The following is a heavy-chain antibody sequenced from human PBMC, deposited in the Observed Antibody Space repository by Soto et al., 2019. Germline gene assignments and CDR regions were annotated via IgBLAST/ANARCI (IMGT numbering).Heavy chain of an antibody. CDR3: ARHSINGARVSNY. Sequence: SETLSLTCTVSGGSISSGNFHWGWIRQAPEGGLEWIASVYYSGSTYYNPSLKSRVTMSVDTSKNQFSLKLSSVTAADTAVHYCARHSINGARVSNYWGPGILVTVSS. J-gene: IGHJ4*02. V-gene: IGHV4-39*01. CDR1: GGSISSGNFH. CDR2: VYYSGST. D-gene: IGHD6-13*01.